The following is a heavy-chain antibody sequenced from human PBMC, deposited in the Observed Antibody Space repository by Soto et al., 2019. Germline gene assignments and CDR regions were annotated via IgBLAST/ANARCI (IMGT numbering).Heavy chain of an antibody. Sequence: QVQLVQSGAEVRKPGASVKVSCKASGYTFTTYGISWVRQAPGQGLEWMGWISGYNGHTKYAQKFQGRVTMTTDTSTSTVYMVLRSLISDDTAVYYCAREGEMPYYYYGLDVWGQGTTVTVSS. CDR2: ISGYNGHT. V-gene: IGHV1-18*01. J-gene: IGHJ6*02. CDR1: GYTFTTYG. D-gene: IGHD3-16*01. CDR3: AREGEMPYYYYGLDV.